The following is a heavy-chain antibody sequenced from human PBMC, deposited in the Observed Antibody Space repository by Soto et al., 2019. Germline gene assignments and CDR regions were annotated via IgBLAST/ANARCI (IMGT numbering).Heavy chain of an antibody. CDR2: IIPIFGTA. D-gene: IGHD4-17*01. Sequence: QVQLVQSGAEVKTPGSSVKVSCKASGGTFSSYAISWVRQAPGQGREWMGGIIPIFGTANYAQKFQGRVTITADESTSTAYMELSSLRSEDTAVYYCARDLLPVTTDWFDPWGQGTLVTVSS. CDR3: ARDLLPVTTDWFDP. V-gene: IGHV1-69*12. J-gene: IGHJ5*02. CDR1: GGTFSSYA.